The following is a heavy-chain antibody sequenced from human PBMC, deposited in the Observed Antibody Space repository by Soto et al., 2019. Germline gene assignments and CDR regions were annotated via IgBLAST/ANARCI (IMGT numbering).Heavy chain of an antibody. V-gene: IGHV1-18*01. J-gene: IGHJ3*02. CDR1: GYTFTSYG. CDR3: ARDQYDYIWGSYRGTDAFDI. CDR2: ISAYNGNT. D-gene: IGHD3-16*02. Sequence: ASVKVSCKASGYTFTSYGISWVRQAPGQGLEWMGWISAYNGNTNYAQKLQGRVTMTTDTSTSTAYMERGSLRSDDTAVYYCARDQYDYIWGSYRGTDAFDIWGQGTMVTVSS.